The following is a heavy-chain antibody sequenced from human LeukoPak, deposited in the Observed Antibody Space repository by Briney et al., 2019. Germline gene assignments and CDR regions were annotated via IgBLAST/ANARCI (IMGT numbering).Heavy chain of an antibody. Sequence: PSETLSLTCAVYGGSFSGYYWSWIRQPPGKGLEWIGEINHSGSTNYNPSLKSRVTISVDTSKNQFSLKLSSVTAADTAVYYCARGDGYNYRYDYWGQGTLVTVSS. V-gene: IGHV4-34*01. CDR1: GGSFSGYY. D-gene: IGHD5-24*01. CDR2: INHSGST. CDR3: ARGDGYNYRYDY. J-gene: IGHJ4*02.